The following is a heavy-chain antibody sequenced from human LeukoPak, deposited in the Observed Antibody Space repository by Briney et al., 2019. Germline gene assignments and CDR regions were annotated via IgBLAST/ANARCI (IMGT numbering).Heavy chain of an antibody. D-gene: IGHD3-22*01. CDR1: GGSISRGSYF. J-gene: IGHJ4*02. CDR2: ISYSGDT. V-gene: IGHV4-39*06. Sequence: SETLSLTCIVSGGSISRGSYFWGWIRQPPGKGLQWIGSISYSGDTYSNPSLASRVTMLVGTSKNQFTLKLSSVTAADTAVYYCGRDRRGTDYYDSSGYYSDYWGQGTLVTVLS. CDR3: GRDRRGTDYYDSSGYYSDY.